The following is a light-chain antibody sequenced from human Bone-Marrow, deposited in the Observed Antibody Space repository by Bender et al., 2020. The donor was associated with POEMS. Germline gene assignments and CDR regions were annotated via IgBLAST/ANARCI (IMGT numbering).Light chain of an antibody. J-gene: IGLJ2*01. V-gene: IGLV3-25*02. CDR1: ALARQF. CDR3: QSWGSNTAV. Sequence: SYELTQPPSVSVSPGQTARITCSGDALARQFVNWYQQKTGQAPVLVIFTDTERPSGIPERFSGSTSGNTASLTISGTQTMDEADYYCQSWGSNTAVFGGGTKLTVL. CDR2: TDT.